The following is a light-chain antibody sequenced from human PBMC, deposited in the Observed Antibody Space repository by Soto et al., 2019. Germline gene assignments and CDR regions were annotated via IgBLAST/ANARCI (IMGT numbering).Light chain of an antibody. J-gene: IGKJ4*01. CDR3: QQYASSPLT. V-gene: IGKV3-20*01. CDR1: QSVSSSY. CDR2: GAS. Sequence: SVLKHSPVTLSFSPGQRASLSSRVSQSVSSSYLAWYQQKPGQAPRLLIYGASSRATGIPDRFSGSGSGTDFTLTISRLEPEDFAVYYCQQYASSPLTFGGGTKVDIK.